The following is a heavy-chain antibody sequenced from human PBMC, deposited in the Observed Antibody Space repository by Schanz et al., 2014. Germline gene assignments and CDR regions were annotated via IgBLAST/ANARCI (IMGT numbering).Heavy chain of an antibody. CDR3: AKDLGFAVRGFQMDV. Sequence: QVQLVESGGGVVQPGGSLRLSCAASGFRLSTYGMHWVRQAPGKVREWVAFIGHDGSDKFYADSVKGRFTISRDNTKNKMSLEMESLRADDTALYHCAKDLGFAVRGFQMDVWGQGTMVAVSS. D-gene: IGHD3-10*01. V-gene: IGHV3-30*02. CDR2: IGHDGSDK. CDR1: GFRLSTYG. J-gene: IGHJ6*02.